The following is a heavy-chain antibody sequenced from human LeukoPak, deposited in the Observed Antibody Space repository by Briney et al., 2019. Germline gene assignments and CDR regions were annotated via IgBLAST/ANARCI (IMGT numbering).Heavy chain of an antibody. CDR1: GYTFTSSF. D-gene: IGHD2-2*01. CDR3: ARDSSSSSLADP. J-gene: IGHJ5*02. CDR2: INPSGGSP. V-gene: IGHV1-46*01. Sequence: GASVKVPCKASGYTFTSSFMHWVRQAPGQGLEWMGIINPSGGSPTYAQKFQGRVTMTRDTSTSTAYMELSSLRSEDTAMYYCARDSSSSSLADPWGQGTLVTVSS.